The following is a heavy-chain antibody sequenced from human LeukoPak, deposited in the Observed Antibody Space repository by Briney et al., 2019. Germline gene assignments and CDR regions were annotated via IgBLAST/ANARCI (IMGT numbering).Heavy chain of an antibody. Sequence: GGSLRLSCAASGFTFSSYGMHWVRQAPGKGLEWVAVISYDGSNKYYADSVKGRFTTSRDNSKNTLYLQMNSLRAEDTAVYYCAREYYDILTGYYGTASVDYWGQGTLVTVSS. CDR2: ISYDGSNK. J-gene: IGHJ4*02. D-gene: IGHD3-9*01. V-gene: IGHV3-30*03. CDR3: AREYYDILTGYYGTASVDY. CDR1: GFTFSSYG.